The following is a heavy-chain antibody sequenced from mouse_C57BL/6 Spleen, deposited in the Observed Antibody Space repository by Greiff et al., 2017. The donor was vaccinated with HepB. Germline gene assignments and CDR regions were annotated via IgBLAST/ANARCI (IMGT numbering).Heavy chain of an antibody. Sequence: QVQLKESGPGLVQPSQRLSITCTVSGFSLTSYGVHWVRQSPGKGLEWLGVIWRGGSTDYNAAFMSRLSITKDNSKSQVFFKMNSLQADDTAIYYCAKTVANYYAMDYWGQGTSVTVSS. CDR1: GFSLTSYG. V-gene: IGHV2-5*01. CDR2: IWRGGST. J-gene: IGHJ4*01. D-gene: IGHD1-1*01. CDR3: AKTVANYYAMDY.